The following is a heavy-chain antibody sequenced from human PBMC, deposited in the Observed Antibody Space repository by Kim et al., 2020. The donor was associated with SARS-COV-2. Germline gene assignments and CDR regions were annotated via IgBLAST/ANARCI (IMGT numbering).Heavy chain of an antibody. Sequence: TGNPTYAQGFTGRFVFSLDTSVSTAYLQISSLKAEDTAVYYCARDTSLSYWGQGTLVTVSS. CDR2: TGNP. CDR3: ARDTSLSY. J-gene: IGHJ4*02. V-gene: IGHV7-4-1*02.